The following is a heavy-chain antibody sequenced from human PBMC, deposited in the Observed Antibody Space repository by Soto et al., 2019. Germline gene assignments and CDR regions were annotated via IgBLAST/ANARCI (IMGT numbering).Heavy chain of an antibody. J-gene: IGHJ3*02. V-gene: IGHV4-59*08. CDR2: IYYSGST. Sequence: SETLSLTCTVSGGSISSYYWSWIRQPPGKGLEWIGYIYYSGSTNYNPSLKSRVTISVDTSKNQFSLKLSSVTAADTAVYYCAGRYGRAFDIWGQGTMVT. D-gene: IGHD4-17*01. CDR3: AGRYGRAFDI. CDR1: GGSISSYY.